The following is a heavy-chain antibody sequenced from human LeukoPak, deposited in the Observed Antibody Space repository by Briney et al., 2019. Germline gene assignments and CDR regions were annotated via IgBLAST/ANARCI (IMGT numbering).Heavy chain of an antibody. J-gene: IGHJ6*02. CDR1: GYTLTELS. CDR2: FDPGDGET. Sequence: GASVKVSCKVSGYTLTELSMHWVRQAPGKGLEWMGGFDPGDGETIYAQKFQGRVTMTEDTSTDTAYMELSSLRSEDTAVYYCATGYDSSGYPNQYYYYGMDVWGQGTTVTVSS. V-gene: IGHV1-24*01. D-gene: IGHD3-22*01. CDR3: ATGYDSSGYPNQYYYYGMDV.